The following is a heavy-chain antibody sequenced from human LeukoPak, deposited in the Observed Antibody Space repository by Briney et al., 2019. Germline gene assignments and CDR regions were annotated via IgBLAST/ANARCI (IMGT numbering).Heavy chain of an antibody. V-gene: IGHV3-33*08. J-gene: IGHJ6*02. D-gene: IGHD3-9*01. Sequence: GWSPRLSCVASGFTFSSYWMSWVRQAPGKGPAWVAVIWYDGSKKYYADSVKGRFTISRDNSKNTLYLQMNSLRVEDTAVYYCARVANITTFGMDVWGQGTTATVSS. CDR3: ARVANITTFGMDV. CDR1: GFTFSSYW. CDR2: IWYDGSKK.